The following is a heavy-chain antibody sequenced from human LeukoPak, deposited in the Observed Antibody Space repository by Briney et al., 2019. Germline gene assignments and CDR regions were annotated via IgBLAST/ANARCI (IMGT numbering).Heavy chain of an antibody. CDR2: IYYSGST. CDR1: GGSISSSSYY. D-gene: IGHD3-3*01. Sequence: SETLSLTCTVSGGSISSSSYYWGWIRQPPGKGLEWIGSIYYSGSTYYTPSLKSRVTISVDTSKNQFSLKLSSVTAADTAVYYCAGYFDVLRFLEWSPRNWFDPWGQGTLVTVSS. CDR3: AGYFDVLRFLEWSPRNWFDP. J-gene: IGHJ5*02. V-gene: IGHV4-39*01.